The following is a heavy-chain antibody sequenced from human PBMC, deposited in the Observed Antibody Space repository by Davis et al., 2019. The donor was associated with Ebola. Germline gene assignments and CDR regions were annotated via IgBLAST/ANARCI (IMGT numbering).Heavy chain of an antibody. CDR2: ITYDGSSK. J-gene: IGHJ4*02. D-gene: IGHD1-26*01. Sequence: GESLKISCAASGFTFSSYGMHWVRQAPGKGLEWVAVITYDGSSKHYADSVKGRFTISRDNSKNTQYLQMNSLRAEDTAVYYCAKAGIVGATSGRTKGVDYWGQGTLVTVSS. CDR3: AKAGIVGATSGRTKGVDY. V-gene: IGHV3-30*18. CDR1: GFTFSSYG.